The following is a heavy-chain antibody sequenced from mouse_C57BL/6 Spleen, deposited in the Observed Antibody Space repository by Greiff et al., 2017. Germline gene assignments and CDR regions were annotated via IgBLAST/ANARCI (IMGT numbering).Heavy chain of an antibody. J-gene: IGHJ1*03. CDR2: IYPGSGST. D-gene: IGHD2-3*01. CDR3: ARRLLGYFDV. CDR1: GYTFTSYW. Sequence: QVQLKQPGAELVKPGASVKMSCKASGYTFTSYWITWVKQRPGQGLEWIGDIYPGSGSTNYNEKFKSKATLTVDTSSSTAYMQLSSLTSEDSAVYYCARRLLGYFDVWGTGTTVTVSS. V-gene: IGHV1-55*01.